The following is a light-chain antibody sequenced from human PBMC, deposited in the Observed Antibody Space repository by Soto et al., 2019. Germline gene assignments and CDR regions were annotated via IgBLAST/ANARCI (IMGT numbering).Light chain of an antibody. V-gene: IGKV3-20*01. Sequence: EIVLTQSPGTLSLSPGERATLSCRASQSVSSSYLAWYQQKPGQAPRLLIYGASSRATGIPDRCSGSGSGPDFTLTISRLEPEDFAVYSCQQYGSSPRVTFGQGTRLEI. CDR1: QSVSSSY. CDR2: GAS. J-gene: IGKJ5*01. CDR3: QQYGSSPRVT.